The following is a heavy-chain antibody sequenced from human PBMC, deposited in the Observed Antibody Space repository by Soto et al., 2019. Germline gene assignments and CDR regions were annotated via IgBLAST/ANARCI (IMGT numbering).Heavy chain of an antibody. Sequence: GGSLRLSCAASGFTFSSYSMNWVRQAPGKGLEWVSSISSSSSYIYYADSVKGRFTISRDNAKNSLYLQMNSLRAEDTAVYYCASIVATPLAFDYWGQGTLVTVSS. D-gene: IGHD5-12*01. CDR2: ISSSSSYI. CDR1: GFTFSSYS. J-gene: IGHJ4*02. V-gene: IGHV3-21*01. CDR3: ASIVATPLAFDY.